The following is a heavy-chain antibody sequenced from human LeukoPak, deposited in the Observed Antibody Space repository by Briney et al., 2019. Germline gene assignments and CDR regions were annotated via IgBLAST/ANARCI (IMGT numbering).Heavy chain of an antibody. CDR3: ARFVDYYDSSGYSYFDY. Sequence: GGSLRLSCAASGFTFSSYGMHWVRQAPGKGLEWVAFIRYDGSNKYYADSVKGRFTISRDNSKNTLYLQMNSLRAEDTALYYCARFVDYYDSSGYSYFDYWGQGTLVTVSS. CDR1: GFTFSSYG. D-gene: IGHD3-22*01. J-gene: IGHJ4*02. V-gene: IGHV3-30*02. CDR2: IRYDGSNK.